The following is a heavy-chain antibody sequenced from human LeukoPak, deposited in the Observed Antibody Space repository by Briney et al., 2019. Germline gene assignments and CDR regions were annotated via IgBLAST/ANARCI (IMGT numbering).Heavy chain of an antibody. V-gene: IGHV1-2*02. Sequence: ASVKVSCKASGYSFADYYIHWVRQTHGQGLEWMGWIYPKTGGTNYAQELQGRVTMTADTSSSTAYMELSGLPSGDTVLFFCARSHIRWGYRHFYFWGQGTLLTVSS. CDR2: IYPKTGGT. CDR3: ARSHIRWGYRHFYF. CDR1: GYSFADYY. D-gene: IGHD7-27*01. J-gene: IGHJ4*02.